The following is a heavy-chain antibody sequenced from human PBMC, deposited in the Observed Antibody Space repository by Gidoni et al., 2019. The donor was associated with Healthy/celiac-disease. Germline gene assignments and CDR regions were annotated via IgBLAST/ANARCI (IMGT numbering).Heavy chain of an antibody. D-gene: IGHD3-3*01. CDR1: GGPISSYY. J-gene: IGHJ6*02. V-gene: IGHV4-59*01. CDR3: ARAGFWSGYYYYYYYGMDV. Sequence: QVQLQESGPGLVKPSETLSLTCTISGGPISSYYWSWIRQPPGKGLEWIGYIYYSGSTNYNPSLKSRVTISVDTSKNQFSLKLSSVTAADTAVYYCARAGFWSGYYYYYYYGMDVWGQGTTVTVSS. CDR2: IYYSGST.